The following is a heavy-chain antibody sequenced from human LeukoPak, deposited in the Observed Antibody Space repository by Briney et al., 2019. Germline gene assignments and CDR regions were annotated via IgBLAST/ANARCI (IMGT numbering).Heavy chain of an antibody. J-gene: IGHJ6*03. D-gene: IGHD3-10*01. CDR1: GGSSSGYY. Sequence: PSETLSLTCAVYGGSSSGYYWSWIRQPPGKGLEWIGEINHSGSTNYNPSLKSRVTISVDTSKNQFSLKLSSVTAADTAVYYCARGRYYGSGSYGTGTIYYYYYYMDVWGKGTTVTVSS. V-gene: IGHV4-34*01. CDR2: INHSGST. CDR3: ARGRYYGSGSYGTGTIYYYYYYMDV.